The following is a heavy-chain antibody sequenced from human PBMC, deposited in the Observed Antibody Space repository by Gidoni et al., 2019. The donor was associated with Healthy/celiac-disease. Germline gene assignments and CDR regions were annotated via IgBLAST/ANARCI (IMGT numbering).Heavy chain of an antibody. Sequence: EVQLLESGGGLVQPGGSLRLSCAASGFTFSSYAMSWVRQAPGKGLEWVSAISGSGGSTYYADSVKGRFTISRDNSKNTLYLQMNSLRAEDTAVYYCAKDQDIVVVPAALWDYWGQGTLVTVSS. CDR1: GFTFSSYA. CDR2: ISGSGGST. CDR3: AKDQDIVVVPAALWDY. J-gene: IGHJ4*02. V-gene: IGHV3-23*01. D-gene: IGHD2-2*01.